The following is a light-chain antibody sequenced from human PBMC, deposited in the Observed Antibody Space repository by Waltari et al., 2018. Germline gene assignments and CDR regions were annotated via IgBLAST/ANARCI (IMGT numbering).Light chain of an antibody. Sequence: DIQMTQSPSSLSASVGDRVTITCRASQGITNYLAWYQQKPGKVPKALIFAASTLQSGVPSRFSASGSGTDFTLTVSSLQPEDVETYYCQQYSSAPITFGQGTRLEIK. CDR2: AAS. CDR1: QGITNY. J-gene: IGKJ5*01. CDR3: QQYSSAPIT. V-gene: IGKV1-27*01.